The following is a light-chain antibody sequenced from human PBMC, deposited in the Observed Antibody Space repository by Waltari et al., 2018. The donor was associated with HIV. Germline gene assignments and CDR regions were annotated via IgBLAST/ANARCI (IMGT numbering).Light chain of an antibody. V-gene: IGLV2-14*01. J-gene: IGLJ1*01. CDR3: DSHTNTFTRV. CDR2: DVN. CDR1: SSDVGGFDF. Sequence: QSALTQPASVSGSPGQSITISCTGTSSDVGGFDFVSWYQQFPGKAPKVVIYDVNNLPSGVSDRFSGSKSGNTASLTISGLQAEDEADYYCDSHTNTFTRVFGTGTRVTVL.